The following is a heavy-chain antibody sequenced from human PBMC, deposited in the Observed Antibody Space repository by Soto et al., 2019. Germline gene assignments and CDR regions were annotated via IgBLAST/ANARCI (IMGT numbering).Heavy chain of an antibody. CDR3: ARDLSYDSSGYYKG. CDR2: INAGNGNT. J-gene: IGHJ4*02. Sequence: QVQLVQSGAEEKKPGASVKVSCKASGYTFTSYAMHWVRQAPGQRLEWMGWINAGNGNTKYSQKFPARVTITRDTSASTAYMELSSLRSEDTAVYYCARDLSYDSSGYYKGWGQGTLVTVSS. D-gene: IGHD3-22*01. CDR1: GYTFTSYA. V-gene: IGHV1-3*05.